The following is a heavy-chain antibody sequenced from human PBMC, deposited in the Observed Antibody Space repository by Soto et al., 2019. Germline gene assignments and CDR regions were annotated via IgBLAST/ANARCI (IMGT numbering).Heavy chain of an antibody. D-gene: IGHD3-3*01. CDR3: ARGGGALITIFWSGYYTAPYYYGMDV. J-gene: IGHJ6*02. CDR1: GYTFTSYD. Sequence: ASVKVSCKASGYTFTSYDINWVRQATGQGLEWMGWMNPNSGNTGYAQKFQGRVTMTRNTSTSTAYMELGSLRSEDTAVYYCARGGGALITIFWSGYYTAPYYYGMDVWGQGTTVTVSS. V-gene: IGHV1-8*01. CDR2: MNPNSGNT.